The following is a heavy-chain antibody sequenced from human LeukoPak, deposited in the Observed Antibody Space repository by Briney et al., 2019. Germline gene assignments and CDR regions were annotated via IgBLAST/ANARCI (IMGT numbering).Heavy chain of an antibody. Sequence: GGSLRLSCAASGFTLSNYAVSWVRQAPGKGLEWVSGVSGSGGVTYHAESVKGRFTISRDNSKNTLHLQMNSLRAEDTAVYYCATFLAIVTARDSLYFQHWGQGTLVTVSS. D-gene: IGHD3-3*02. V-gene: IGHV3-23*01. CDR3: ATFLAIVTARDSLYFQH. CDR2: VSGSGGVT. J-gene: IGHJ1*01. CDR1: GFTLSNYA.